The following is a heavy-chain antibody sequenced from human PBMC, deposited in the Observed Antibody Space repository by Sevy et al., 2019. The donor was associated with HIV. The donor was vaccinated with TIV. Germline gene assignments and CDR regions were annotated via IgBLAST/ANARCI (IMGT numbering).Heavy chain of an antibody. J-gene: IGHJ4*01. V-gene: IGHV3-33*01. CDR2: IWYDGSNK. D-gene: IGHD3-22*01. CDR1: GFTFSKYG. CDR3: VRGADYYYSSGANCDY. Sequence: GGSLRLSCAASGFTFSKYGMHWVRQAPGKGLEWVALIWYDGSNKYYADSVKGRFTISRDNSKNTLYLQMNSLRAEDTAVYYCVRGADYYYSSGANCDYWGQGTPVTVSS.